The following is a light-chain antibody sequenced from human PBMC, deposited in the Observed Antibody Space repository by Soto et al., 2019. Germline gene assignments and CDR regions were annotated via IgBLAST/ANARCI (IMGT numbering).Light chain of an antibody. V-gene: IGKV3-15*01. J-gene: IGKJ1*01. CDR2: GTS. CDR3: QQYNNWPRT. Sequence: EIVMTQSPATLSVSPGERATLSCRASQSVSSNLAWYQQKPGQGPRLLIYGTSTRATGIPTRCSGSGTGTEFTLTISSLQSEDFAVYYCQQYNNWPRTFGQGTNVEIK. CDR1: QSVSSN.